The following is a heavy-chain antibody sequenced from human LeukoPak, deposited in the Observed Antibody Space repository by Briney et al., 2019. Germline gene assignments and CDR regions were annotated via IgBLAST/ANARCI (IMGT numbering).Heavy chain of an antibody. J-gene: IGHJ4*02. D-gene: IGHD3-22*01. V-gene: IGHV5-51*01. CDR2: IYPGDSDT. CDR3: ARLYDSSGYISHYDY. CDR1: GYSFTSYW. Sequence: GESLKISCKGPGYSFTSYWIGWVRQMPGKGLEWMGIIYPGDSDTRYSPSFQGQVTISADKSISTAYLQWSSLKASDTAMYYCARLYDSSGYISHYDYWGQGTLVTVSS.